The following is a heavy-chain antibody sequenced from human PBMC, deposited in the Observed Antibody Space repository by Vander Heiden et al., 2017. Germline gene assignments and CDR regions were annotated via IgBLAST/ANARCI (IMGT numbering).Heavy chain of an antibody. J-gene: IGHJ3*02. CDR3: ASRYCSGGSCYRLDAFDI. CDR1: GFSFSGYD. V-gene: IGHV3-48*02. CDR2: ISSSGSRV. Sequence: EVQLVESGGGLVQPGGSLRLSCEGPGFSFSGYDMNGVSQAPGKGLEWISYISSSGSRVNYADSVKGRFTISRDNAKNSLYLQMNSLRDDDTAVYYCASRYCSGGSCYRLDAFDIWGQGTMVTVSP. D-gene: IGHD2-15*01.